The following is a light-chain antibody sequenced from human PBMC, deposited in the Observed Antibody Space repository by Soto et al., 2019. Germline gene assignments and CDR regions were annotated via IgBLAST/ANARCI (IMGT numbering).Light chain of an antibody. CDR1: QSVSSSY. CDR3: QQYGSSSTWT. Sequence: EIVLTQSPGTLSLSPGERATLSCRASQSVSSSYLAWYQQKPGQAPRLLIYGASSRATGIPDRFSGSGSGTDFTLTISRLKPEDFAVYYCQQYGSSSTWTFGQGTKVEIK. J-gene: IGKJ1*01. V-gene: IGKV3-20*01. CDR2: GAS.